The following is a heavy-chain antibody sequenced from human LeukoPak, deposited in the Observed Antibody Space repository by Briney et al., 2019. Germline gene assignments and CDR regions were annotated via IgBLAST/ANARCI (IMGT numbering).Heavy chain of an antibody. D-gene: IGHD3-22*01. Sequence: SETLSLTCAVSGGSISSGGYSWSWIRQPPGKGLEWIGYIYHSGSTYYNPSLKSRVTISVDRSKNQFSLRLTSVTAADTAAYYCAREGYYDSSGYNWFDPWGQGTLVTVSS. J-gene: IGHJ5*02. CDR3: AREGYYDSSGYNWFDP. CDR2: IYHSGST. CDR1: GGSISSGGYS. V-gene: IGHV4-30-2*01.